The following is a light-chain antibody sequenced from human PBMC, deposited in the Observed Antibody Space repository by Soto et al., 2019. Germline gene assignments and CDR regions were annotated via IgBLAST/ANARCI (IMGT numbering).Light chain of an antibody. V-gene: IGKV2-28*01. CDR1: QSLLHSNGYNY. CDR2: LGS. Sequence: DIAMTQSPLSLPVTPGEPASISCSSSQSLLHSNGYNYLDWYLQKPGQSPQLMIYLGSNRASGVPDRFSGSGSGTDFTLTISSLHPEEFATYDCQQANSLPITFGQGTRLEIK. J-gene: IGKJ5*01. CDR3: QQANSLPIT.